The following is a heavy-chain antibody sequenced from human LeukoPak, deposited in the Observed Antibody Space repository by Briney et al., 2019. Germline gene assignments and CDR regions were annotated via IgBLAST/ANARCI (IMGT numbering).Heavy chain of an antibody. CDR2: IYYSGST. D-gene: IGHD3-22*01. V-gene: IGHV4-39*01. CDR1: GGSISSSSYY. J-gene: IGHJ4*02. Sequence: SETLSLTCTVSGGSISSSSYYWGWIRQPPGKGLEWIGSIYYSGSTYYNPSLKSRVTISVDTSKNQFSLKLSSVTAADTAVYYCARHPPYYYDSSEYYFGYWGQGTLVTVSS. CDR3: ARHPPYYYDSSEYYFGY.